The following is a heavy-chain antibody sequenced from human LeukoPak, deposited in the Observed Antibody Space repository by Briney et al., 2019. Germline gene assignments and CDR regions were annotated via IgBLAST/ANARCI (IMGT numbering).Heavy chain of an antibody. CDR3: ARIRTRPFDP. J-gene: IGHJ5*02. V-gene: IGHV3-30*03. CDR1: GFTFSSYG. Sequence: GRSLRLSCAASGFTFSSYGMHWVRQAPGKGLEWVAVISYDGSNKYYADSVKGRFTISRDNSKNTLYLQMNSLRAEDTAVYYCARIRTRPFDPWGQGTLVTVSS. CDR2: ISYDGSNK.